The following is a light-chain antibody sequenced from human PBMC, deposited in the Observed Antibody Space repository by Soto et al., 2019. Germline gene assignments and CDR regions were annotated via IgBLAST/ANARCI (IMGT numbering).Light chain of an antibody. J-gene: IGKJ1*01. CDR1: QSISDT. V-gene: IGKV3-15*01. Sequence: IVMTQSPATLSVSPGGRATLSCRASQSISDTLAWYQQKHGQAPRLLIHGASTRAPGFPARFSGSGSGTDFTLTISRLQSEDFAVYYCQQYNNWPRTFGQGTKVDIK. CDR3: QQYNNWPRT. CDR2: GAS.